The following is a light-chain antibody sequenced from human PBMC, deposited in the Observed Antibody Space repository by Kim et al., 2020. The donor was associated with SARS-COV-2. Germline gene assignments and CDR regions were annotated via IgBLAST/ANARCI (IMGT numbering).Light chain of an antibody. CDR1: NIGCKS. Sequence: PGKTARITCGGDNIGCKSVHWYQQKPGQAPVLVIYYDSDRPSGIPERFSGSNSGNTATLTISRVEAGDEADYYCQVWDSSSDHVVFGGGTQLTVL. V-gene: IGLV3-21*04. CDR2: YDS. CDR3: QVWDSSSDHVV. J-gene: IGLJ2*01.